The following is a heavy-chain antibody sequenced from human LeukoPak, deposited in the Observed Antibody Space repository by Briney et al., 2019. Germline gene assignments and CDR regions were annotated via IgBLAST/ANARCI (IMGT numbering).Heavy chain of an antibody. V-gene: IGHV3-23*01. J-gene: IGHJ4*02. CDR3: ANSYDFWSVVYYFDY. Sequence: GGSLRLSCAASGFTFSDYYMSWIRQAPGKGLEWVSAISGSGGSTYYADSVKGRFTISRDNSKNTLYLQINSLRAEDTAAYYCANSYDFWSVVYYFDYWGQGTLITVSS. CDR2: ISGSGGST. CDR1: GFTFSDYY. D-gene: IGHD3-3*01.